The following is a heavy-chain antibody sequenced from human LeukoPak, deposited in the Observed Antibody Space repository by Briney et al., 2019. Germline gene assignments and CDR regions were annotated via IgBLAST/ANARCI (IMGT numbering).Heavy chain of an antibody. D-gene: IGHD2/OR15-2a*01. CDR3: ASRMTF. CDR2: IYSDGNT. Sequence: PGGSLRLSCAASGVTVSSDYMSWVRQAPGKGLEWVSVIYSDGNTYYADSVKGRFTISRDNSKNTLYLQTDGLKTEDTARYYCASRMTFGGQGTLVTVSS. CDR1: GVTVSSDY. J-gene: IGHJ4*02. V-gene: IGHV3-53*05.